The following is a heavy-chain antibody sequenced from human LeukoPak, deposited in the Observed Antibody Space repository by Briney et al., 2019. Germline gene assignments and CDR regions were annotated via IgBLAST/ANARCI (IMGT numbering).Heavy chain of an antibody. CDR3: ARWDSSGYWAY. Sequence: GGALRLSCAASGFTFSRYEMNWVRQAPGKGLEGGSYISSSGSTIYYADSVKGRFTISRDNSQNTQYLQMNSLRAEDTAVYYCARWDSSGYWAYWGQGTLVTVSS. D-gene: IGHD3-22*01. V-gene: IGHV3-48*03. CDR1: GFTFSRYE. CDR2: ISSSGSTI. J-gene: IGHJ4*02.